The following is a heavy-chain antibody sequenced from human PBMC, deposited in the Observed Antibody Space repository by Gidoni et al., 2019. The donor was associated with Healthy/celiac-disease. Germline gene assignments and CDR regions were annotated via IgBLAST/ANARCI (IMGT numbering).Heavy chain of an antibody. J-gene: IGHJ4*02. Sequence: QVQLVQSGAEVKKPGAAVKVSCKAAGYTFTGYYMHWVRQAPGQGLEWMGWINPTSGGTNYAQKFQGRVTMTRDTSISTAYMELSRLRSDDTAVYYCARATGRRGSVVDYWGQGTLVTVSS. CDR3: ARATGRRGSVVDY. D-gene: IGHD1-26*01. CDR2: INPTSGGT. CDR1: GYTFTGYY. V-gene: IGHV1-2*02.